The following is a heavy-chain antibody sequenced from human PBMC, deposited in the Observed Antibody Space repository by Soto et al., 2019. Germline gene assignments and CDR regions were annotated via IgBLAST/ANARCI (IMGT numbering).Heavy chain of an antibody. CDR1: GGSFSGYY. V-gene: IGHV4-34*01. Sequence: QVQLQQWGAGLLKPSETLSLICAVYGGSFSGYYWSWIRQPPGKGLEWIGEINHSGSTNYNPSLKSRVTISVDTSKNQFSLKLSSVTAADTAVYYCARGPITTNPRFDPWGQGTLVTVSS. CDR2: INHSGST. J-gene: IGHJ5*02. CDR3: ARGPITTNPRFDP. D-gene: IGHD3-22*01.